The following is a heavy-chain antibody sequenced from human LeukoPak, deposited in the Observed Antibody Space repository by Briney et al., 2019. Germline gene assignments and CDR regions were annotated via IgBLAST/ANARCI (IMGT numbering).Heavy chain of an antibody. CDR2: INPNGGGI. Sequence: ASVKVSCKASGYTFTGYYIHWVRQAPGQGLEWMGWINPNGGGINYAQKFQSRVTMTRDTSISTAYMELSRLRSDDTAVYYCARDQAGIVGATGSWPDWGQGTLVTVSS. J-gene: IGHJ4*02. D-gene: IGHD1-26*01. CDR1: GYTFTGYY. V-gene: IGHV1-2*02. CDR3: ARDQAGIVGATGSWPD.